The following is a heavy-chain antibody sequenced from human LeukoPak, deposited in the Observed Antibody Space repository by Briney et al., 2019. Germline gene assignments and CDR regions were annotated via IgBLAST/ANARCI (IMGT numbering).Heavy chain of an antibody. V-gene: IGHV3-7*01. J-gene: IGHJ6*03. CDR2: IKQDGSEK. D-gene: IGHD2-2*01. CDR3: ARISSYIVVVPAARPYYMDV. Sequence: PGGSLRLSCAASGFTFSSYWMIWVRQAPGKGRDWVANIKQDGSEKYYVDSVKGRFTISRDNAKNSLYLQMNSLRAEDTAVYSCARISSYIVVVPAARPYYMDVWGKGTTVTVSS. CDR1: GFTFSSYW.